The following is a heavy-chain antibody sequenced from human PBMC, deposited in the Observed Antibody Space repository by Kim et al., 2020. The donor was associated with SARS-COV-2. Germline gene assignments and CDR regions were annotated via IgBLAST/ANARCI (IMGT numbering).Heavy chain of an antibody. CDR2: IYYSGST. CDR3: ARDSVVVAATHYYYYGMDV. CDR1: GGSISSGGYY. Sequence: SETLSLTCTVSGGSISSGGYYWSWIRQHPGKGLEWIGYIYYSGSTYYNTSLKSRVTISVDTSKNQFSLKLSSVTAADTAVYYCARDSVVVAATHYYYYGMDVWGQGTTVTVSS. V-gene: IGHV4-31*03. J-gene: IGHJ6*02. D-gene: IGHD2-15*01.